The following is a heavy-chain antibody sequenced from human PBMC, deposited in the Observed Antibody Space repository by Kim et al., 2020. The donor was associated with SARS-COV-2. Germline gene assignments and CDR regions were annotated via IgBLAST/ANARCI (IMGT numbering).Heavy chain of an antibody. V-gene: IGHV4-31*03. D-gene: IGHD6-6*01. CDR3: ARDRGSARLSPYYYYGMDV. CDR2: IYYSGST. Sequence: SETLSLTCTVSGGSISSGGYYWSWIRQHPGKGLEWIGYIYYSGSTYYNPSLKSRVTISVDTSKNQFSLKLSSVTAADTAVYYCARDRGSARLSPYYYYGMDVWGQGTTVTVSS. CDR1: GGSISSGGYY. J-gene: IGHJ6*02.